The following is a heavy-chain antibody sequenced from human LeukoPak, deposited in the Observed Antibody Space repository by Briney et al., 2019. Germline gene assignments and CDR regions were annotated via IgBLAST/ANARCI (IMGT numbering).Heavy chain of an antibody. J-gene: IGHJ4*02. CDR1: GGSITSYY. CDR2: IYTSGST. V-gene: IGHV4-4*07. D-gene: IGHD3-16*01. Sequence: SETLSLTCTVSGGSITSYYWSWIRQPAGKGLEWIGRIYTSGSTNYNPSLKSRVTMSIDTSKNQFPLKLNSVTAADTAVYYCARQYGVMYYFDYWGQGTLVTVSS. CDR3: ARQYGVMYYFDY.